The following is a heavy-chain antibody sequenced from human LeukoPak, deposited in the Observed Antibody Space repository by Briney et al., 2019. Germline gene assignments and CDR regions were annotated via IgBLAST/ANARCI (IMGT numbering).Heavy chain of an antibody. Sequence: ASVKVSCKASGYSFTGHYMHWVRQAPGQGLEWMGWINPKSGGTNYAQRFQGRVTMTRDTSISTAYMDMSSLRSDDTAVYYCARNLWFGESSDAFDMWGQGTMVTVSS. V-gene: IGHV1-2*02. D-gene: IGHD3-10*01. CDR2: INPKSGGT. CDR1: GYSFTGHY. CDR3: ARNLWFGESSDAFDM. J-gene: IGHJ3*02.